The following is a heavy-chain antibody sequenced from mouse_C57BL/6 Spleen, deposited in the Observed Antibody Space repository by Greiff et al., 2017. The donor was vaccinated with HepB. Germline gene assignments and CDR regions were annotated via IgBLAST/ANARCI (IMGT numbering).Heavy chain of an antibody. CDR3: ARYDYDGGYAMDY. CDR2: IYPSDSET. Sequence: QVQLKQPGAELVRPGSSVKLSCKASGYTFTSYWMDWVRQRPGQGLEWIGNIYPSDSETHYNQKFKDKATLTVDKSSSTAYMQLSSLTSEDSAVYYCARYDYDGGYAMDYWGQGTSVTVSS. D-gene: IGHD2-4*01. J-gene: IGHJ4*01. V-gene: IGHV1-61*01. CDR1: GYTFTSYW.